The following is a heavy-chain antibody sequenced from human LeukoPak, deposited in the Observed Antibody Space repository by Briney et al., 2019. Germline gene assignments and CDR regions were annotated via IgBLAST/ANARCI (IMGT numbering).Heavy chain of an antibody. CDR2: MNPNSGNT. D-gene: IGHD3-10*01. CDR3: ARVVRGVHNYYYYGMDV. CDR1: GYTFTSYD. J-gene: IGHJ6*02. Sequence: ASVKVSCKASGYTFTSYDINWVRQATGQGLEWMGWMNPNSGNTGYAQKFQGRVTMTRNTSISTAYMELSSLRSEDTAVYYCARVVRGVHNYYYYGMDVWGQGTTVTVSS. V-gene: IGHV1-8*01.